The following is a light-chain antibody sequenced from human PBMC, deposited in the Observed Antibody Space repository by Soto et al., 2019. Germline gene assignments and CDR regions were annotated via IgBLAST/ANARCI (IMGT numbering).Light chain of an antibody. J-gene: IGKJ1*01. V-gene: IGKV4-1*01. CDR3: QQYYSGRT. CDR1: QSVLHRSKRKNY. Sequence: DIVMTQSPDSLAVSLGERTTINCRSSQSVLHRSKRKNYLAWYQQKAGQPPKLLISWASTRESGVPDRFSGSGSGTDFTFTISSLQAEDVATYYCQQYYSGRTFGQGTKVEI. CDR2: WAS.